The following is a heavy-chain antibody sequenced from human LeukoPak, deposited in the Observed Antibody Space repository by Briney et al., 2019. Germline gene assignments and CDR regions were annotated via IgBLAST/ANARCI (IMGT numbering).Heavy chain of an antibody. Sequence: PSETLSLTCTVSGCSISSSSYYWGWIRQPPGKGLEWIGSIYYSGSTYYNPSLKSRVTISVDTSKNQFSLKLSSVTAADTAVYYCARTSPMTTVTTNDYWGQGTLVTVSS. V-gene: IGHV4-39*01. CDR3: ARTSPMTTVTTNDY. D-gene: IGHD4-17*01. J-gene: IGHJ4*02. CDR2: IYYSGST. CDR1: GCSISSSSYY.